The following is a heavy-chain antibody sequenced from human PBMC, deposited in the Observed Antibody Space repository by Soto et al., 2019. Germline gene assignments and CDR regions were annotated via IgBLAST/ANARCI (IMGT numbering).Heavy chain of an antibody. D-gene: IGHD6-19*01. J-gene: IGHJ6*02. CDR2: IKSKTDGGTT. Sequence: GGSLRLSCAASGFTFSNAWMNWVRQAPGKGLEWVGRIKSKTDGGTTDYAAPVKGRFTISRDDSKNTLYLQMNSLKTEDTAVYYCTTPPGIAVAGDYYYGMDVWGQGTTVTVSS. CDR1: GFTFSNAW. CDR3: TTPPGIAVAGDYYYGMDV. V-gene: IGHV3-15*07.